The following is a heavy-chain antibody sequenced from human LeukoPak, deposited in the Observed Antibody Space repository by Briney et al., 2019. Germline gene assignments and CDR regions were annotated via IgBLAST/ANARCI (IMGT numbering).Heavy chain of an antibody. CDR1: GGSISSYY. CDR3: AGVRMGSGDAFDI. CDR2: IYTSGST. J-gene: IGHJ3*02. D-gene: IGHD1-26*01. Sequence: SETLSLTCTVSGGSISSYYWSWIRQPAGKGLEWIGRIYTSGSTNYNPSLKSRVTVSVDTSKNQFSLKLSSVTAADTAVYYCAGVRMGSGDAFDIWGQGTMVTVSS. V-gene: IGHV4-4*07.